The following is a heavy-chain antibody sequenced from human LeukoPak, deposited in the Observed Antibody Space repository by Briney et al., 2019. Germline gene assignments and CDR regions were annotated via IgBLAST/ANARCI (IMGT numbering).Heavy chain of an antibody. V-gene: IGHV3-48*03. CDR3: AKSRGNRLGVDY. CDR1: GFTFSSYE. D-gene: IGHD3-16*01. CDR2: ISSSGSTI. Sequence: GGSLRLSCAASGFTFSSYEMNWVRQAPGKGLEWVSYISSSGSTIYYADSVKGRFTISRDNAKNSLYLQMNSLRAEDTALYYCAKSRGNRLGVDYWGQGTLVTVSS. J-gene: IGHJ4*02.